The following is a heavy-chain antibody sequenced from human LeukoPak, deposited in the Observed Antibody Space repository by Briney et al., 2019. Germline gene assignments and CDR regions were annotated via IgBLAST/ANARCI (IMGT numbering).Heavy chain of an antibody. CDR1: GFTFSSYW. CDR2: ISSSGGTT. D-gene: IGHD6-13*01. Sequence: GGSLRLSCAASGFTFSSYWMSWVRQGPGKGLEWVSIISSSGGTTYYADSVKGRFTISRDNSKNTLYLQMNSLRAEDTALYYCAKREYSSSWYSLDYWGQGTLVTVSS. V-gene: IGHV3-23*01. J-gene: IGHJ4*02. CDR3: AKREYSSSWYSLDY.